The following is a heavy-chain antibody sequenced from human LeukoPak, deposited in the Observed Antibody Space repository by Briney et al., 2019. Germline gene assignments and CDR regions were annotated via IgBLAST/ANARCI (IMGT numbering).Heavy chain of an antibody. CDR3: ARVLSGYSSGWSSLLPQMAFDI. J-gene: IGHJ3*02. V-gene: IGHV1-69*05. Sequence: GSSVKVSCKASGGTFSSYAISWVRQAPGQGLEWMGGIIPIFGTANYAQKFQGRVTITTDESTSTAYTELSSLRSEDTAVYYCARVLSGYSSGWSSLLPQMAFDIWGQGTMVTVSS. CDR2: IIPIFGTA. CDR1: GGTFSSYA. D-gene: IGHD6-19*01.